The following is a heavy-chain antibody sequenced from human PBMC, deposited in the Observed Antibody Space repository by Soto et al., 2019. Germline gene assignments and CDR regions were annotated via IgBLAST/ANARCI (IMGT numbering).Heavy chain of an antibody. V-gene: IGHV1-46*01. J-gene: IGHJ6*02. CDR1: GYTFTSYH. CDR3: ARVGAMRSYGMGV. D-gene: IGHD3-16*01. Sequence: GVSVKVSCKASGYTFTSYHMHWVRQAPGQGLEWMGIINPSGGSRSYAQKFQVRVTMTRDRFTSAVYMELSSLRSEDTAVYYCARVGAMRSYGMGVWGQGTTVTVSS. CDR2: INPSGGSR.